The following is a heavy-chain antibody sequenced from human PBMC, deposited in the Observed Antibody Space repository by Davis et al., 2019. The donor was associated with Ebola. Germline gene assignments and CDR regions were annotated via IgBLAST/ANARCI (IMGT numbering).Heavy chain of an antibody. CDR2: IIPIFGTA. Sequence: AASVKVSCKASGYTFTDHHMHWVRQAPGQGLEWMGGIIPIFGTANYAQKFQGRVTITADESTSTAYMELSSLRSDDTAVYHCALSLAAPVNFWGQGTLVTVSS. CDR3: ALSLAAPVNF. V-gene: IGHV1-69*13. CDR1: GYTFTDHH. D-gene: IGHD6-6*01. J-gene: IGHJ4*02.